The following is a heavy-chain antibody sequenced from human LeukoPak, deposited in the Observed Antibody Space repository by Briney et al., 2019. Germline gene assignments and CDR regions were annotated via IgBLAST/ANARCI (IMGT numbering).Heavy chain of an antibody. CDR3: ARTGSVGVVIIFGGSQAFDI. CDR2: ISAYNGNT. J-gene: IGHJ3*02. V-gene: IGHV1-18*01. CDR1: GYTFTSYG. Sequence: ASVKVSCKASGYTFTSYGISWVRQAPGQGLEWMGWISAYNGNTNYAQKLQGRVTMTTDTSTSTAYMELSSLRSEDTAVYYCARTGSVGVVIIFGGSQAFDIWGQGTMVTVSS. D-gene: IGHD3-3*01.